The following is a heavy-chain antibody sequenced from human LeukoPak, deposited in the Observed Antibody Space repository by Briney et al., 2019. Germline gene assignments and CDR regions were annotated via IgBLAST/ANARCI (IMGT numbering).Heavy chain of an antibody. CDR1: GFTFSDYG. CDR2: IRFDVNSK. D-gene: IGHD3-22*01. J-gene: IGHJ4*02. V-gene: IGHV3-30*02. Sequence: PGESLRLSCAASGFTFSDYGMHWVRQAPGKGLEWVSFIRFDVNSKYYADSVKGRFTISRDNLKNTLYLQMNSLRPEDTAVYYCAKSTYESPTLHDFWGQGTPVTVSS. CDR3: AKSTYESPTLHDF.